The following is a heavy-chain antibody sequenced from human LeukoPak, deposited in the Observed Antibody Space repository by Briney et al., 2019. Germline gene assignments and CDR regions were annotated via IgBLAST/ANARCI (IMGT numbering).Heavy chain of an antibody. CDR3: ARDPGYSSSWPGDY. V-gene: IGHV3-23*01. CDR1: GFTFSSYA. J-gene: IGHJ4*02. CDR2: ISGSGGST. Sequence: PGGSLRLSCAASGFTFSSYAMSWVRQAPGKGLEWVSAISGSGGSTYYADSVKGRFTISRDNSKNTLYLQMNSLRAEDTAVYYCARDPGYSSSWPGDYWGQGTLVTVSS. D-gene: IGHD6-13*01.